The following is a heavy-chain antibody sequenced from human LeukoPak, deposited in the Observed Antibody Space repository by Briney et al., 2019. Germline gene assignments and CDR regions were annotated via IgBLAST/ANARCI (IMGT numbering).Heavy chain of an antibody. CDR1: GFTVSSNY. V-gene: IGHV3-66*02. CDR2: IYSGGST. J-gene: IGHJ4*02. CDR3: ARGGGGYSYGFSYY. Sequence: GGSLRLSCAASGFTVSSNYMSWVRQAPGKGLEWVSVIYSGGSTYYADSVKGRSTISRDNSKNTLYLQMNSLRAEDTAVYYCARGGGGYSYGFSYYWGQGTLVTVSS. D-gene: IGHD5-18*01.